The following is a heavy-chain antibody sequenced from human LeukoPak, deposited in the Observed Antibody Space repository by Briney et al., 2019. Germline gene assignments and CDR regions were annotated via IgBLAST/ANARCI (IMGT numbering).Heavy chain of an antibody. CDR3: ARDKFSSAAILDY. CDR2: IKQDGSEK. Sequence: GGSLRLSCAASGFTFSSYGMHWVRQAPGKGLEWVANIKQDGSEKYYVDSVKGRFTISRDNAKNSLYLQMNSLRAEDTAVYYCARDKFSSAAILDYWGQGTLVTVSS. J-gene: IGHJ4*02. CDR1: GFTFSSYG. V-gene: IGHV3-7*01. D-gene: IGHD2-2*01.